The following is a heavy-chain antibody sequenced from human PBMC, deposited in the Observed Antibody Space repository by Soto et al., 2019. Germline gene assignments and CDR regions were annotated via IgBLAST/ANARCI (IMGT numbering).Heavy chain of an antibody. Sequence: RGESLKISCQGSGYIFTNFWIAWVRQMPGEGLEWLGIIYPDDSDTRYSPSFLGQVTISADKSIKTTYLQWSSLKASDTAIYFCASSVLVTSTMNYFDLWGQGTLVTVSS. CDR2: IYPDDSDT. D-gene: IGHD2-8*02. CDR3: ASSVLVTSTMNYFDL. V-gene: IGHV5-51*01. CDR1: GYIFTNFW. J-gene: IGHJ4*02.